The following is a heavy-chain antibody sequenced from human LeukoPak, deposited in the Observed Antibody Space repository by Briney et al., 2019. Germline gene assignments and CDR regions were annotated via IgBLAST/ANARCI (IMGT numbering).Heavy chain of an antibody. CDR3: ARGYCTSSSCYNDY. CDR1: GFTFSSHA. CDR2: MSFDVNNK. V-gene: IGHV3-30*04. Sequence: GRSLRLSCATSGFTFSSHAFHWVRQAPGKGLEWVATMSFDVNNKYYADSVRGRFTTSRDNSKNTLYPQMNSLRAEDTAVYSCARGYCTSSSCYNDYWGQGTLVTVSS. D-gene: IGHD2-2*02. J-gene: IGHJ4*02.